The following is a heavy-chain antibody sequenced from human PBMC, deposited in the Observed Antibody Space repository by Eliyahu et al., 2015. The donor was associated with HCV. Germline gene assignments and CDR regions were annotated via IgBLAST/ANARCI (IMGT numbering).Heavy chain of an antibody. Sequence: QVQLVESGGGVVQPGRSLRLSCAASGFTFSXYGMHWVRQAPGKGLEWVAVXSYDGSNKYYADSVKGRFTISRDNSKNTLYLQMNSLRAEDTAVYYCANEKLELRAPVDYYYYGMDVWGQGTTVTVSS. J-gene: IGHJ6*02. CDR2: XSYDGSNK. V-gene: IGHV3-30*18. CDR3: ANEKLELRAPVDYYYYGMDV. D-gene: IGHD1-7*01. CDR1: GFTFSXYG.